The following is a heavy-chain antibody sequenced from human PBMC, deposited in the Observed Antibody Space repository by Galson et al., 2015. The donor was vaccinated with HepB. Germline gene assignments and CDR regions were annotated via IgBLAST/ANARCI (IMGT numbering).Heavy chain of an antibody. CDR3: ARDSYYYYYMDV. Sequence: SLRLSCAASGFTFSSYSMNWVRQAPGKGLEWVSSISSSSSYIYYADSVKGRFTISRDNAKNSLYLQMNSLRAEDTAVYYCARDSYYYYYMDVWGKGTTVTVSS. V-gene: IGHV3-21*01. J-gene: IGHJ6*03. CDR1: GFTFSSYS. CDR2: ISSSSSYI.